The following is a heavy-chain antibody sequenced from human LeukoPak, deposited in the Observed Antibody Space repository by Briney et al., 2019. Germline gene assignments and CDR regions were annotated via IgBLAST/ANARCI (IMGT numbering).Heavy chain of an antibody. CDR1: GFTFSSYA. CDR3: AKGGSIDSSGFFYFDS. CDR2: ISGSGDNT. Sequence: PGGSLRLSCAASGFTFSSYAMSWVRQAPGKGLEWVSGISGSGDNTYYADSVKGRFTISRDNSKNTLYVQVNSLGTEDTAAYYCAKGGSIDSSGFFYFDSWGQGPLVTV. V-gene: IGHV3-23*01. D-gene: IGHD3-22*01. J-gene: IGHJ4*02.